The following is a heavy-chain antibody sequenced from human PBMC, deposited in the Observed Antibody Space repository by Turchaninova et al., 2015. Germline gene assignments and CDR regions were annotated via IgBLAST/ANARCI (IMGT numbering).Heavy chain of an antibody. CDR3: ARASGGVFGVPGDY. J-gene: IGHJ4*02. CDR1: GYTFTNYY. D-gene: IGHD3-3*01. CDR2: INPSGGST. V-gene: IGHV1-46*01. Sequence: QVQLVQSGAEVKKPGASVKVSCKASGYTFTNYYIHWGRQAPGQGLEGMAIINPSGGSTSYAQKFQDRVAMTRDTSTSTVYMELNSLRSEDTAVYYCARASGGVFGVPGDYWGQGTLVTVSS.